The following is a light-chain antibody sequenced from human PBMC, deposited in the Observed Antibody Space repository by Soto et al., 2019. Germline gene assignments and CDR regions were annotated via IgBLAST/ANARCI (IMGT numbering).Light chain of an antibody. CDR2: NND. CDR1: NSNIGGDT. J-gene: IGLJ2*01. V-gene: IGLV1-44*01. Sequence: QSVLTQPPSASETPGQRVTISCSGGNSNIGGDTVNWYQKLPGTAPKLLIYNNDQRPSGVPDRFSGSKSGTSASLAISGLQSEDEAHYYCATWDDSLNAVVFGGGTNVTVL. CDR3: ATWDDSLNAVV.